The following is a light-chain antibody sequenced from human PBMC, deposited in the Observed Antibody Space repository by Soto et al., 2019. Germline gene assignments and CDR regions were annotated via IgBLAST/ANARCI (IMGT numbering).Light chain of an antibody. CDR2: GAS. J-gene: IGKJ5*01. CDR1: QDVGKC. Sequence: DLQGTQSPPSVSASVGDRVTITCRASQDVGKCLVWYQQKPGKAPTLLIHGASSLQSGVPPRYSGSGYGTDFTLTISSLQPEDFATYYCQQANSFPITFGQGTRLEIK. CDR3: QQANSFPIT. V-gene: IGKV1-12*01.